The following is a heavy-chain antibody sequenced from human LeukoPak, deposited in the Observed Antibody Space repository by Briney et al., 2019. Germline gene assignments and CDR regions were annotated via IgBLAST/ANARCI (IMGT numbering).Heavy chain of an antibody. Sequence: GGSLRLSCAASGFTFSSYWMHWVRQAPGKGLVWVSRINSDGSSTSYADSVKGRFTISRDNAKNTLYLQMNSLRAEDTAVYYCARVDCSSTSCYDSQYYSYYYGMDVCGQGTTVTVSS. CDR1: GFTFSSYW. V-gene: IGHV3-74*01. J-gene: IGHJ6*02. CDR2: INSDGSST. D-gene: IGHD2-2*01. CDR3: ARVDCSSTSCYDSQYYSYYYGMDV.